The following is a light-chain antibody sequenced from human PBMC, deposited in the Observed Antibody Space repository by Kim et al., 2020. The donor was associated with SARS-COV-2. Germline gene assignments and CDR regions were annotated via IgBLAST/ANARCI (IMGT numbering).Light chain of an antibody. CDR3: YSAADNNRVV. Sequence: VSPGHTARIPCPGDVLAKKYARWFQQKPGQAPVLVIYKDSERPSGIPERFSGSSSGTTVTLTISGAQVEDEADYYCYSAADNNRVVFGGGTQLTVL. CDR1: VLAKKY. V-gene: IGLV3-27*01. CDR2: KDS. J-gene: IGLJ2*01.